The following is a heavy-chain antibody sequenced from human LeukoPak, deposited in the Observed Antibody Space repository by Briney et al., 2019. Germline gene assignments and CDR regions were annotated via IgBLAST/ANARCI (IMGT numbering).Heavy chain of an antibody. V-gene: IGHV1-58*02. D-gene: IGHD6-13*01. CDR2: IVVGSGNT. CDR1: GFTFTSSA. CDR3: AAGSSSWLDAFDI. Sequence: ASVKVSCKASGFTFTSSAMQWVRQARGQRLEWIGWIVVGSGNTNYAQKFQERVTITRDMSTSTAYMELSSLRSEDTAVYYCAAGSSSWLDAFDIWGQGTMVTVYS. J-gene: IGHJ3*02.